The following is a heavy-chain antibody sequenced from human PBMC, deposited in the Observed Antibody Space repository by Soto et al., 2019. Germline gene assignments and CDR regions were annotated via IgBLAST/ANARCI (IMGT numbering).Heavy chain of an antibody. CDR2: ISGSGGST. V-gene: IGHV3-23*01. CDR3: AKSPGMYYYDSSGYYHYDY. J-gene: IGHJ4*02. Sequence: SLRLSCAASGFTLSSYAMSWVRQAPGKGLEWVSAISGSGGSTYYADPVEGRFTISRDNSKNSLYLKMNSLRAEDTAVYYCAKSPGMYYYDSSGYYHYDYWGQGTLVTVSS. CDR1: GFTLSSYA. D-gene: IGHD3-22*01.